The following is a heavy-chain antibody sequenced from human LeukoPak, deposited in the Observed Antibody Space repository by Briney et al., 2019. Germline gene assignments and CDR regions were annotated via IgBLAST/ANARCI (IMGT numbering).Heavy chain of an antibody. J-gene: IGHJ1*01. CDR1: GYSFNTYW. CDR3: ARLSCYGSGSLLGAEYFQH. CDR2: IYPGDSDT. Sequence: GESLKISCKGSGYSFNTYWIGWVRQMPGKGLEWMGIIYPGDSDTRYSPSFQGQVTISADKSISTAYLQWSSLKASDTAMYYCARLSCYGSGSLLGAEYFQHWGQGTLVTVSS. D-gene: IGHD3-10*01. V-gene: IGHV5-51*01.